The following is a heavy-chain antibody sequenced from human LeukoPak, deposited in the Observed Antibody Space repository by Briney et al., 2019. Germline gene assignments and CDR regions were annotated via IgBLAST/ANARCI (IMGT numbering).Heavy chain of an antibody. D-gene: IGHD2-2*01. CDR2: IYYSGST. J-gene: IGHJ4*02. Sequence: SETLSLTCTVAGGSISSSSYYWGWIREPRGKGLEWIGIIYYSGSTYYNPSLKSRFTMSVDTSKNQFSLKLSSVTDADTAVYYCARQLGYCSSTSCYADKVDYWGQGTLVSVSS. CDR1: GGSISSSSYY. V-gene: IGHV4-39*01. CDR3: ARQLGYCSSTSCYADKVDY.